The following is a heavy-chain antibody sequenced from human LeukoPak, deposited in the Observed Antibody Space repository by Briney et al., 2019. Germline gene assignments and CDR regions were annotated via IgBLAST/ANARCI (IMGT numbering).Heavy chain of an antibody. CDR3: ARHSYYDSSGYPFDY. CDR2: INHSGST. D-gene: IGHD3-22*01. Sequence: PSETLSLTCAVYGGSFSGYYWSWIRQPPGKGLEWIGEINHSGSTNYNPSLKSRVTISVDTSKNQFSLKLSSVTAADTAVYYCARHSYYDSSGYPFDYWGQGTLVTVSS. CDR1: GGSFSGYY. V-gene: IGHV4-34*01. J-gene: IGHJ4*02.